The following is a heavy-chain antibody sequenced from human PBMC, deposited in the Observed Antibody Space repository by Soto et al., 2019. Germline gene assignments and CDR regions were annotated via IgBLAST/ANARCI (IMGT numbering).Heavy chain of an antibody. V-gene: IGHV1-24*01. J-gene: IGHJ4*02. Sequence: EASVKVSCKVSGYTLTELSMHWVRQAPGKGLEWMGGFDPEDGETIYAQKFQGRVTMTEDTSTDTAYMELSSLRSEDTAVYYGTLFGSSEYFIDYWGQGTLVTVSS. CDR1: GYTLTELS. CDR2: FDPEDGET. D-gene: IGHD1-26*01. CDR3: TLFGSSEYFIDY.